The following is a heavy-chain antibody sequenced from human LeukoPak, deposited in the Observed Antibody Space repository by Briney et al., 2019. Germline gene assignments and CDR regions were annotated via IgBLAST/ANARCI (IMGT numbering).Heavy chain of an antibody. J-gene: IGHJ4*02. D-gene: IGHD4/OR15-4a*01. CDR3: ARAGVLTPKLPLIPALDY. V-gene: IGHV4-59*01. Sequence: SETLSLTCTVSGGSISSYYWSWIRQPPGKGLEWIGYIYYSGSTNYNPSLKSRVTISVATSQSQSSLKLSSVTAAATAVYYCARAGVLTPKLPLIPALDYWGQGTLVTVSS. CDR2: IYYSGST. CDR1: GGSISSYY.